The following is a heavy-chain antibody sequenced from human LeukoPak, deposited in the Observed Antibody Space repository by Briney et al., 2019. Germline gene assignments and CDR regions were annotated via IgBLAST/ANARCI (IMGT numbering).Heavy chain of an antibody. D-gene: IGHD3-22*01. CDR2: MYYGGST. J-gene: IGHJ4*02. V-gene: IGHV4-59*01. Sequence: SETLSLTCIVSGGSISSYYWSWIRQPPGKGLECIGYMYYGGSTNYNPSLKSRVTISVDTSKNQFSLKLSSVTAADTAVYYCARRTRYYDSSGYYDYWGQGTLVTVSS. CDR3: ARRTRYYDSSGYYDY. CDR1: GGSISSYY.